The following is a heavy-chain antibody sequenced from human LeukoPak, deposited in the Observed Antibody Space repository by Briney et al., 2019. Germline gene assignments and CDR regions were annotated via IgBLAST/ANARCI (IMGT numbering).Heavy chain of an antibody. V-gene: IGHV3-23*01. Sequence: GGSLRLSCAASGFTFSSYAMSWVRQAPGKGLEWVSAISGSGGSTYYADSVKGRFTISRDNSENTLYLQMNSLRAEDTAVYYCAKDMPSGYSYGYYWFDPWGQGTLVTVSS. CDR2: ISGSGGST. CDR1: GFTFSSYA. J-gene: IGHJ5*02. CDR3: AKDMPSGYSYGYYWFDP. D-gene: IGHD5-18*01.